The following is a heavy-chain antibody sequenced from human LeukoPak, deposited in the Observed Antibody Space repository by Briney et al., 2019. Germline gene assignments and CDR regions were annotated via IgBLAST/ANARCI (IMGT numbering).Heavy chain of an antibody. CDR2: IIPIFGTA. D-gene: IGHD3-3*01. V-gene: IGHV1-69*06. Sequence: SVKVSCKASGGTFSSYAISWVRQAPGQGLEWMGGIIPIFGTANYAQKFQGRVTITADKSTSTAYMELSSLRSEDTAVYYCARALRDDFWSGYYNSPRNAFDIWGQGTMVTVSS. CDR1: GGTFSSYA. CDR3: ARALRDDFWSGYYNSPRNAFDI. J-gene: IGHJ3*02.